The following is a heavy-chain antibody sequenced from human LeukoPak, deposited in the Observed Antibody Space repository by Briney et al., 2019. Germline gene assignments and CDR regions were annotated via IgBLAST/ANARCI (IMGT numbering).Heavy chain of an antibody. CDR1: GFTFSSYG. CDR2: IRYDGSNK. CDR3: ARGVVVVPAAMGY. D-gene: IGHD2-2*01. V-gene: IGHV3-30*02. J-gene: IGHJ4*02. Sequence: GGSLRLSCAASGFTFSSYGMHWVRQAPGKGLEWVAFIRYDGSNKYYADSVKGRFTISRDNSKNTLYLQMNSLRAEDTAVYYCARGVVVVPAAMGYWGQGTLVTVSS.